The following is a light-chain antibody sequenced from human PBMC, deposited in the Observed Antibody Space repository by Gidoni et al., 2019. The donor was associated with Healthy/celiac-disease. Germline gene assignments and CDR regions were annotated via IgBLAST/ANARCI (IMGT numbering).Light chain of an antibody. J-gene: IGLJ2*01. V-gene: IGLV3-19*01. CDR3: NSRDSSGNHLV. Sequence: SSELTQDPAVSVALGQTVRITCQGDSLRSDYASWYQQKPGQAPVLVIYGKNNRPSGIPDRFSVASSGNTAALTITGAQAEDEADYYCNSRDSSGNHLVFGGGTKLTV. CDR2: GKN. CDR1: SLRSDY.